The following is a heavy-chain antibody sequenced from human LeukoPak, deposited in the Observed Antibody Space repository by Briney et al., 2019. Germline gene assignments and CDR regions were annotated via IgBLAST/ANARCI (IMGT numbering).Heavy chain of an antibody. CDR1: GFTFSNAW. Sequence: PGGSLRLSCAASGFTFSNAWMSWVRQAPGKGLEWVSAISGSGGSTYYADSVKGRFTISRDNSKNTLYLQMNSLRAEDTAVYYCARALKEFGHHWYFDLWGRGTLVTVSS. V-gene: IGHV3-23*01. CDR3: ARALKEFGHHWYFDL. CDR2: ISGSGGST. J-gene: IGHJ2*01. D-gene: IGHD3-10*01.